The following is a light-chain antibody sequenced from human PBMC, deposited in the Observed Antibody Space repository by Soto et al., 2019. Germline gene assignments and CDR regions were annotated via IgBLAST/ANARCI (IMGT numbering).Light chain of an antibody. V-gene: IGKV3-15*01. CDR3: QQHDKLPPA. CDR1: QSVSRN. J-gene: IGKJ5*01. CDR2: GAS. Sequence: VMTQAPATLAVSAGDRATLSCRASQSVSRNLAWYQQKPGQAPRLLIYGASTRATGVPATFSGSASGTEFTLTISSLQSEDFAVYYCQQHDKLPPAFGQGTRLEI.